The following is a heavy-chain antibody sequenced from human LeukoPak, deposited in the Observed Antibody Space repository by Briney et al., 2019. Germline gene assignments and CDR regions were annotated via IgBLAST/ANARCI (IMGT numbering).Heavy chain of an antibody. CDR1: GGTFSSYA. D-gene: IGHD6-6*01. J-gene: IGHJ4*02. Sequence: SVKVSCKASGGTFSSYAISWVRQAPGQGLGWMGRIIPILGIANYAQKFQGRVTITADKSTSTAYMELSSLRSEDTAVYYCARARIAARYFDYWGQGTLVTVSS. CDR3: ARARIAARYFDY. CDR2: IIPILGIA. V-gene: IGHV1-69*04.